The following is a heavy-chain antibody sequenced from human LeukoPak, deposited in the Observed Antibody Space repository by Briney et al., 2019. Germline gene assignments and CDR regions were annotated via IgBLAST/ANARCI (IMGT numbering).Heavy chain of an antibody. CDR3: ARDSIVGPFFDY. Sequence: GGSLRLSCAASGFTFSLYNMNWVRQAPGKGLEWVSQISASETSIKYADSVRGRFTISRDNVKNSVYLQMNSLRAEDTAVYYCARDSIVGPFFDYWGQGTLVTVSS. V-gene: IGHV3-48*01. J-gene: IGHJ4*02. CDR1: GFTFSLYN. CDR2: ISASETSI. D-gene: IGHD1-26*01.